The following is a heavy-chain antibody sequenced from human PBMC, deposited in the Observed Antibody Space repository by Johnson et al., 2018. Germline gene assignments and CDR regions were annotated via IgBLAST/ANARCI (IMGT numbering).Heavy chain of an antibody. D-gene: IGHD2-15*01. J-gene: IGHJ1*01. CDR1: GFTFDDYT. V-gene: IGHV3-43*01. Sequence: PCCAASGFTFDDYTMHWVRQAPGKGLAWVSLLSWDGGRLDYGASVKGRFTISRDNAKNSLYLQVNSLRTEDTALFYCTNDGCSGGGCYSAGYFQHWGQGTLVTVSS. CDR3: TNDGCSGGGCYSAGYFQH. CDR2: LSWDGGRL.